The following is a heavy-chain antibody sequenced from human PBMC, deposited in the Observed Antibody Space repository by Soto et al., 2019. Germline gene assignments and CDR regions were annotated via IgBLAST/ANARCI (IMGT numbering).Heavy chain of an antibody. J-gene: IGHJ4*02. Sequence: PSQTLSLTSAVSGGSIISNSYYWGWIRQPPGQGLEWIASIFHSGSTYYNPSLKSRVTMSVDTSKNQFSLKLSSVTAADTAVYYCARYDYDNNIYSIDYLGQGALVTVSS. D-gene: IGHD3-22*01. CDR2: IFHSGST. CDR1: GGSIISNSYY. CDR3: ARYDYDNNIYSIDY. V-gene: IGHV4-39*07.